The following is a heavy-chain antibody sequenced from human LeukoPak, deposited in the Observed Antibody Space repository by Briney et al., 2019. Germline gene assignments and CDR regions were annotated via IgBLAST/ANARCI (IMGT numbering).Heavy chain of an antibody. J-gene: IGHJ4*02. Sequence: ASVKVSCKVSGYTLTELSMHWVRQAPGKGLEWMGGFDPEGGETIYAQKFQGRVTMTEDTSTDTAYMELSSLRSEDTAVYYCARSHRAYSSSVHYYFDYWGQGTLVTVSS. D-gene: IGHD6-6*01. CDR3: ARSHRAYSSSVHYYFDY. CDR2: FDPEGGET. CDR1: GYTLTELS. V-gene: IGHV1-24*01.